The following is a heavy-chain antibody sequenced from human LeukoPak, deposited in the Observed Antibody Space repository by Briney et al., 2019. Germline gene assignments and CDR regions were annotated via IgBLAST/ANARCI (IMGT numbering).Heavy chain of an antibody. J-gene: IGHJ4*02. V-gene: IGHV3-66*01. Sequence: PGGSLRLSCAASGFSVSSDYMSWVRQAPGKGLEWVAVIQIGGSKFYADSVKARFIVSRDSSKNTVFLQMSSLRPEDTAVYYCARNKIFDYWGQGTLVTVSS. CDR2: IQIGGSK. CDR1: GFSVSSDY. CDR3: ARNKIFDY.